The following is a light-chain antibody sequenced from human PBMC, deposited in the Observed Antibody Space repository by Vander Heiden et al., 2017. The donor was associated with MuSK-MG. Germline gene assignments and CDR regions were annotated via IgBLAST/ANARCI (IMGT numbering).Light chain of an antibody. CDR1: QSVSST. CDR2: DAS. CDR3: QEDNTWPQT. V-gene: IGKV3-15*01. J-gene: IGKJ1*01. Sequence: EIVMTQSTATLSVSPGERATLSCRASQSVSSTLAWYQQKPGQAPWLLIYDASTTATAIPARFSGSGSGTEFTLTIMSLQSEDFAVYYCQEDNTWPQTFGQGTKVEIK.